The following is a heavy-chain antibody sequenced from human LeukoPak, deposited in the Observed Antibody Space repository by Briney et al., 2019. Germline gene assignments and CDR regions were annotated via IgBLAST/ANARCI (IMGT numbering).Heavy chain of an antibody. CDR1: GFTFSSYS. V-gene: IGHV3-21*01. CDR2: ISSSSSYI. D-gene: IGHD3-22*01. CDR3: ARDFFYYYDSSGEGVV. Sequence: GGSLRLSCAASGFTFSSYSMNWVRQAPGKGLEWVSSISSSSSYIYYADSVKGRFTISRDNAKNSLYLQMNSLRAEDTAVYYCARDFFYYYDSSGEGVVWGQGTMVTVSS. J-gene: IGHJ3*01.